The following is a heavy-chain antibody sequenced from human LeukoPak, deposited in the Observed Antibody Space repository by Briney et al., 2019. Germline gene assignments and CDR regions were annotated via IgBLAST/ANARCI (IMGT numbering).Heavy chain of an antibody. CDR2: IKSKTDGGTT. J-gene: IGHJ4*02. V-gene: IGHV3-15*01. Sequence: GGSLRLSCAASGFTFSNAWMSWVRQAPGKGEEWGGLIKSKTDGGTTGYAAPVKGRFTISRDDSKNTLYLQMNSLKTEDTGVYYWTRRRLQYYFDYWGQGTLVTVSS. CDR3: TRRRLQYYFDY. CDR1: GFTFSNAW.